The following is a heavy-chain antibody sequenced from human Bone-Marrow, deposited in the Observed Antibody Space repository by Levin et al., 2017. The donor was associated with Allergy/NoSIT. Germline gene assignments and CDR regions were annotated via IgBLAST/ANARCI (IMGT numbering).Heavy chain of an antibody. V-gene: IGHV3-23*01. CDR1: GFTFNGYA. CDR3: ARALKAYTNFIWDWYFDL. J-gene: IGHJ2*01. Sequence: GGSLRLSCAASGFTFNGYAMTWVRQVPGKGLDWVSAIRGSGSNTFYSDSVKGRFTISRDNSKDILYLEMDNLRADDTAVYFCARALKAYTNFIWDWYFDLWGRGTLVTVSS. D-gene: IGHD4-11*01. CDR2: IRGSGSNT.